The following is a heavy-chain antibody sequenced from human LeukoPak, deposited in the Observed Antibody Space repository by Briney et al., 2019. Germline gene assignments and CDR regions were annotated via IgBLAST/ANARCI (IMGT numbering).Heavy chain of an antibody. Sequence: PSETLSLTCSVSIGSISSSKWWSWVRQSPVKGLEWIGEIYLYGTTNYNPSFTSRVTISVDRSRNQFSLKLSSVTAADTAVYYCAHTHSQRRGSYYKTIDYWGQGTLVTVSS. CDR3: AHTHSQRRGSYYKTIDY. CDR2: IYLYGTT. J-gene: IGHJ4*02. CDR1: IGSISSSKW. V-gene: IGHV4-4*02. D-gene: IGHD1-26*01.